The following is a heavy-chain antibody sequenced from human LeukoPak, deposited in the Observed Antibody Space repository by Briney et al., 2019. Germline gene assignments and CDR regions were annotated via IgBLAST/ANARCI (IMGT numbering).Heavy chain of an antibody. V-gene: IGHV4-38-2*01. CDR3: ARVGVPRYFQH. CDR1: GYSISSGYY. CDR2: IYHSGST. J-gene: IGHJ1*01. D-gene: IGHD3-16*01. Sequence: SETLSLTCAVSGYSISSGYYWGWIRQPPGKGLEWIGSIYHSGSTYYNPSLKSRVTISVDTSKNQFSLKLSSVTAADTAVYYCARVGVPRYFQHWGQGTLVTVSS.